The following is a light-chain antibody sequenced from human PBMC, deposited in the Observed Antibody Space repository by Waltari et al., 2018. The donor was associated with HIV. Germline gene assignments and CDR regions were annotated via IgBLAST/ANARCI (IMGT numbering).Light chain of an antibody. CDR2: DAS. CDR3: QQFHTYPLT. J-gene: IGKJ3*01. V-gene: IGKV1-13*02. Sequence: AIQLTPSPSSLSASIVDRVSITRRASQRVSSALAWYQQKPGNVPKLLIYDASTLESGVPSRFSGSGSGTDFTLTISYLQPEDFATYYCQQFHTYPLTFGPGTKVDIK. CDR1: QRVSSA.